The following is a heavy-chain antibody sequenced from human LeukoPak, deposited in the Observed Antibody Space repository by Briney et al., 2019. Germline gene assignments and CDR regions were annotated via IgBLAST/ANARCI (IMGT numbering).Heavy chain of an antibody. D-gene: IGHD6-6*01. Sequence: ASVKVSCKASGYTFTGYYMHWVRQAPGQGLEWMGWINTNTGNPTYAQGFTGRFVFSLDTSVGTAYLRISSLKAEDTAVYYCAREGCSSWGIWGQGTLVTVSS. V-gene: IGHV7-4-1*02. CDR1: GYTFTGYY. CDR2: INTNTGNP. J-gene: IGHJ4*02. CDR3: AREGCSSWGI.